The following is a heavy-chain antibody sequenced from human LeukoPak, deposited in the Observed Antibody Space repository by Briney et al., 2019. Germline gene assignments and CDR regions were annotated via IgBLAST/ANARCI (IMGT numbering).Heavy chain of an antibody. CDR3: AKARGLIGGAFDI. CDR1: GFTFSRYN. J-gene: IGHJ3*02. CDR2: VSWDGDTT. V-gene: IGHV3-43*01. D-gene: IGHD3-22*01. Sequence: GGSLRLSCAASGFTFSRYNMNWVRQAPGKGLEWVSLVSWDGDTTYYADSVKGRFTISRDNSKNSLYLQMNSLRTEGTALYYCAKARGLIGGAFDIWGQGTMVTVSS.